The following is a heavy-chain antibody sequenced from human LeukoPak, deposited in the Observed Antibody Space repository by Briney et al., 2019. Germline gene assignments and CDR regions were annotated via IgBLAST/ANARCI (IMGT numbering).Heavy chain of an antibody. D-gene: IGHD3-22*01. V-gene: IGHV4-39*07. CDR1: GVPIRSSSYD. Sequence: SETLSFTCTVSGVPIRSSSYDWGWLRQPPGKGLEINPNSCYSGSTHYNPSLNSRVTISADTSTNQYSMKLRSGATAEQAVYYCARVGSSGYYYALDAFDIWGQGTMVTVSS. CDR3: ARVGSSGYYYALDAFDI. J-gene: IGHJ3*02. CDR2: SCYSGST.